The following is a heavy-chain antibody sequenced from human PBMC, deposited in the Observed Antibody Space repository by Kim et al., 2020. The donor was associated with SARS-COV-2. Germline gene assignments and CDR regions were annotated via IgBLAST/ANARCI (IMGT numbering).Heavy chain of an antibody. V-gene: IGHV4-34*01. Sequence: SETLSLTCAVYGGSFSGYYWSWIRQPPGKGLEWIGEINHSGSTNYNPSPKSRVTISVDTSKNQFSLQLSSVTAADTAVYYCARSGYIGRFHISWGQGTLVTVSS. CDR1: GGSFSGYY. D-gene: IGHD6-13*01. CDR2: INHSGST. CDR3: ARSGYIGRFHIS. J-gene: IGHJ5*02.